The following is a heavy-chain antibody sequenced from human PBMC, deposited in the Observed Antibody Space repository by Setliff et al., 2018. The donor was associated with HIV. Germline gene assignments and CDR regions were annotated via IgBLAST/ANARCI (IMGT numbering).Heavy chain of an antibody. D-gene: IGHD6-13*01. CDR2: IYHSGSA. CDR3: AGAYSSSWIFDY. J-gene: IGHJ4*02. CDR1: DYSISSDYY. V-gene: IGHV4-38-2*02. Sequence: SETLSLTCTVSDYSISSDYYWGWIRQPPGMRLEWIGTIYHSGSAYYNPSLKSRVTISVDTSKNQFSLKLRSVTAADTAIYYCAGAYSSSWIFDYWGQGTLVTVSS.